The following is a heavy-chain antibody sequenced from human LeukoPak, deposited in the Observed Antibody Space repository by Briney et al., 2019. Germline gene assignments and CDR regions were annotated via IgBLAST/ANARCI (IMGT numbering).Heavy chain of an antibody. CDR1: GGTFSSYA. V-gene: IGHV1-69*04. J-gene: IGHJ4*02. CDR2: IIPILSIA. D-gene: IGHD5-12*01. Sequence: SVKVSCKASGGTFSSYAINWVRQAPGQGLEWMGRIIPILSIANYAQKFQGRVTITADKSTSTAYMELSSLRAEDTAVYYCARDLRGDVDIVATMAYWGQGTLVTVSS. CDR3: ARDLRGDVDIVATMAY.